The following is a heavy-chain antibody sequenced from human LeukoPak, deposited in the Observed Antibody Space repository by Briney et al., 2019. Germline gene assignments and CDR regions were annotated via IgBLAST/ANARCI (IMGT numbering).Heavy chain of an antibody. CDR1: GYTFTSYG. CDR2: ISAYNGNT. J-gene: IGHJ4*02. Sequence: ASVKVSCKASGYTFTSYGISWVRQAPGQGLEWMGWISAYNGNTNYAQKLQGRVTMTTDTSTSTAYMELRSLRSDDTAAYYCARSKARGYQGYYFDYWGQGTLVTVSS. V-gene: IGHV1-18*04. CDR3: ARSKARGYQGYYFDY. D-gene: IGHD3-22*01.